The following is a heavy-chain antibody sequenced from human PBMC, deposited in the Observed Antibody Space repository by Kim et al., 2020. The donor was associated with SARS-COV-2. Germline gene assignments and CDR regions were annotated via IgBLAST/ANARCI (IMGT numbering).Heavy chain of an antibody. Sequence: SETLSLTCTVSGGSISSSSYYWGWIRQPPGKGLEWIGSIYYSGSTYYNPSLKSRVTISVDTSKNQFSLKLSSVTAADTAVYYCARYRYYDSSGYFVEAFDIWGQGTMVTVSS. D-gene: IGHD3-22*01. CDR2: IYYSGST. CDR1: GGSISSSSYY. CDR3: ARYRYYDSSGYFVEAFDI. J-gene: IGHJ3*02. V-gene: IGHV4-39*01.